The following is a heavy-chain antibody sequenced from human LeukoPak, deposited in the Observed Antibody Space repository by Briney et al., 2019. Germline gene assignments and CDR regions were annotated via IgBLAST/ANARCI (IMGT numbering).Heavy chain of an antibody. CDR2: ISPNSGGT. J-gene: IGHJ4*02. CDR3: ARVTDAGYCSSTSCFVFDY. V-gene: IGHV1-2*02. Sequence: ASVKVSCKASGYTFTGYYMHWVRQAPGQGLEWMGWISPNSGGTNYAQKFQGRVTMTRDTSISTAYMELGRLRSDDTAVYYCARVTDAGYCSSTSCFVFDYWGQGTLVTVSS. CDR1: GYTFTGYY. D-gene: IGHD2-2*03.